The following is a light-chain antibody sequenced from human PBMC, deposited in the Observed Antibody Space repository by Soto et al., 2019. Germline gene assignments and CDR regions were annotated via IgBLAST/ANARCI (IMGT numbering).Light chain of an antibody. Sequence: DIQMTQSPSTLSASVGDRVTISCRASQSISNWLAWYQQKPGRAPMLLIYQASTLQKGVPSRFIGSGSGTEFTLTITSPQPDDFATYYCHQYKTFPRTFGQGTKVDIK. CDR2: QAS. CDR3: HQYKTFPRT. CDR1: QSISNW. J-gene: IGKJ1*01. V-gene: IGKV1-5*03.